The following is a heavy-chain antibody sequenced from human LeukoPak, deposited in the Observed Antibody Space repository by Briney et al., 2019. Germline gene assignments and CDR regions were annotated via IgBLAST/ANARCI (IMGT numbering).Heavy chain of an antibody. CDR3: VSFYETY. J-gene: IGHJ4*02. Sequence: PGGSLRLSCAASGFTFNTYAMHWVRQAPGMGLEWVAVISYDASNKYYADSVKGRFTISKDNAKNTVYLQMNSLRAKDTAVYYCVSFYETYWGRGTLVTVSS. CDR1: GFTFNTYA. D-gene: IGHD2/OR15-2a*01. CDR2: ISYDASNK. V-gene: IGHV3-30*04.